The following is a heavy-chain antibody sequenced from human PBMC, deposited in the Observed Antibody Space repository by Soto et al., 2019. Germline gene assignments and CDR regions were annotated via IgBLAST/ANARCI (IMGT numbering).Heavy chain of an antibody. D-gene: IGHD3-22*01. CDR1: GYTFTSYG. V-gene: IGHV1-18*04. Sequence: ASVKVSCKASGYTFTSYGISWVRQAPGQGLEWMGWISAYNGNTNYAQKLQGRVTMTTDTSTSTAYMELRSLRSDDTAVYYCARGDRYDSSGYTADYWGQGTLVTVLL. CDR3: ARGDRYDSSGYTADY. CDR2: ISAYNGNT. J-gene: IGHJ4*02.